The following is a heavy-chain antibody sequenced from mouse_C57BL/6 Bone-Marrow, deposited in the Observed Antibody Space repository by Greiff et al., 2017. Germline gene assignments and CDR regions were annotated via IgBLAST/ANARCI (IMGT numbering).Heavy chain of an antibody. CDR1: GFTFTDYY. J-gene: IGHJ2*01. CDR3: ARSPYDYYFDY. V-gene: IGHV7-3*01. Sequence: EVQRVESGGGLVQPGGSLSLSCAASGFTFTDYYMSWVRQPPGKALEWLGFIRNKANGYTTEYSASVKGRFTISRDNSQSILYLQMNALRAEDSATYYCARSPYDYYFDYWGQGTTLTVSS. CDR2: IRNKANGYTT. D-gene: IGHD2-4*01.